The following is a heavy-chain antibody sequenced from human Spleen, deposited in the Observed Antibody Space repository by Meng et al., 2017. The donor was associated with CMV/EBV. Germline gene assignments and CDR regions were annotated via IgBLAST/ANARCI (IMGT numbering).Heavy chain of an antibody. D-gene: IGHD3-10*01. CDR3: ARGGILTTGYFQD. J-gene: IGHJ1*01. Sequence: WAAAGCTGTEYGVHWVSQAPGKGLVGGSRINPDGSRTRYADSVKGRFTMSRDNAKNTLYLQMNTMRAEDTAVYYGARGGILTTGYFQDWGQGTLVTVSS. CDR1: GCTGTEYG. CDR2: INPDGSRT. V-gene: IGHV3-74*01.